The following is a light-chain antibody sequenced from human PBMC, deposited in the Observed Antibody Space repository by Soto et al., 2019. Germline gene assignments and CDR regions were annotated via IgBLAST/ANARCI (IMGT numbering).Light chain of an antibody. J-gene: IGKJ1*01. V-gene: IGKV3-20*01. CDR3: QQYGSSPGT. CDR1: QSVTSNY. Sequence: DIVLTQSPGPLSSSPGERATLSCRSSQSVTSNYLAWYQQKPGQAPRLIIFGASIRATGLPDRFSGGGSGTDCTLTISRLEPEDVAVYYCQQYGSSPGTLGQGTKVDI. CDR2: GAS.